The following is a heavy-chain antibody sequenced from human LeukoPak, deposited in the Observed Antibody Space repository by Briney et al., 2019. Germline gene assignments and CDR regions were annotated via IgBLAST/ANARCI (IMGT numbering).Heavy chain of an antibody. CDR1: GFTFSSYA. CDR2: ISSHSSTI. Sequence: AGGSLRLSCAASGFTFSSYAMSWVRQAPGKGLEWVSYISSHSSTIYYADSVKGRFTISRDNAKNSLYLQMNSLRAEDTAVYYCARGLERGYFDYWGQGTLVTVSS. V-gene: IGHV3-48*01. J-gene: IGHJ4*02. D-gene: IGHD1-1*01. CDR3: ARGLERGYFDY.